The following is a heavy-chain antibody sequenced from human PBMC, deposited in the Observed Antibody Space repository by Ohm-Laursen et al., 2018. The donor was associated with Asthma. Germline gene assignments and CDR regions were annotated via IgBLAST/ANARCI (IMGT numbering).Heavy chain of an antibody. CDR3: ARDGPLDGWFYYGSDTSYYGMDV. CDR2: IHTNTGNP. V-gene: IGHV7-4-1*02. CDR1: GYTFSSYA. J-gene: IGHJ6*02. D-gene: IGHD3-10*01. Sequence: SVKVSCKASGYTFSSYAMNWVRQAPGQGLEWMGWIHTNTGNPTYAQGFPGRFVFSLDTSVSTAYLQISSLKAEDTAVYYCARDGPLDGWFYYGSDTSYYGMDVWGQGTTVTVSS.